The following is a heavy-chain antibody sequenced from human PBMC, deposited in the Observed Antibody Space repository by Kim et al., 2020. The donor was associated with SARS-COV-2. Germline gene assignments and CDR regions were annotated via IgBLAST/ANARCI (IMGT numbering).Heavy chain of an antibody. CDR1: GFTFGGYA. V-gene: IGHV3-9*01. J-gene: IGHJ5*02. CDR3: TKDQALQSERSSWDYTWFAP. CDR2: ISRNSDYM. D-gene: IGHD1-7*01. Sequence: GGSLRLSCAASGFTFGGYAMHWVRQVPGKGLEWVSGISRNSDYMDYSESVKGRFTISRDNAKNSLSLQMNSLRTEDTVIYYCTKDQALQSERSSWDYTWFAPGRRGTVVSVS.